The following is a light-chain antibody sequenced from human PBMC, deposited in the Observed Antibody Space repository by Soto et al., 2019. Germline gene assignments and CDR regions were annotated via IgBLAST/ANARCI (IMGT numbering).Light chain of an antibody. CDR1: QIISSY. J-gene: IGKJ3*01. CDR2: AAS. CDR3: QQSYSTPRT. Sequence: DIQMTQSPSSLSASVGYRFTITCRASQIISSYLNWYQQKPGKAPKLLIYAASSLQSGVPSRFSGSGSGTDFTLTISSLQPEDFATYYCQQSYSTPRTFGPGTKVDIK. V-gene: IGKV1-39*01.